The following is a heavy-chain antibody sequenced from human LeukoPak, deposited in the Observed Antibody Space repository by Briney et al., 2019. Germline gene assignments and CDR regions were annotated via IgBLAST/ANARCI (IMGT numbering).Heavy chain of an antibody. V-gene: IGHV4-34*01. CDR1: GGSFSGYY. Sequence: PSETLSLTCAVYGGSFSGYYWSWIRQPPGKGLEWIGSIYYSGSTYYNPSLKSRVTISVDTSKNQFSLKLSSVTAADTAVYYCASPKTDFWSGYYFDYWGQGTLVTVSS. CDR2: IYYSGST. D-gene: IGHD3-3*01. J-gene: IGHJ4*02. CDR3: ASPKTDFWSGYYFDY.